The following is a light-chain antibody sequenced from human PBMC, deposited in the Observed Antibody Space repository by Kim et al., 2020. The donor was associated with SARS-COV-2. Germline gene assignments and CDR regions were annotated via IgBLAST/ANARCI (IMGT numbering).Light chain of an antibody. Sequence: GESVSISCTGTSSDVGGYGYVSWYQHHPGQAPKLMIFGVTKRPSGVPDRFSGSKSGNTASLTISGLQAEDEADFYCCSYAGTYTWVFGGGTQLTVL. CDR3: CSYAGTYTWV. CDR1: SSDVGGYGY. CDR2: GVT. J-gene: IGLJ3*02. V-gene: IGLV2-11*01.